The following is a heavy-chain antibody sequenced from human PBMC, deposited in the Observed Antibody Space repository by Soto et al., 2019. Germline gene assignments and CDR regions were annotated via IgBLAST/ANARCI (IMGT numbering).Heavy chain of an antibody. CDR3: ASDSMIVLVPSHVEDYFYYMDV. CDR2: ISRNSGRI. Sequence: EVQLVESGGGLVQPGRSLRLSCAASGFTFDDYAMHWVRQAPGKGLEWVSGISRNSGRIGYADSVKGRFTISRDNARNSLNLQMHSLRAEDTAVYYCASDSMIVLVPSHVEDYFYYMDVWGKGTTVKVSS. CDR1: GFTFDDYA. V-gene: IGHV3-9*01. J-gene: IGHJ6*03. D-gene: IGHD2-2*01.